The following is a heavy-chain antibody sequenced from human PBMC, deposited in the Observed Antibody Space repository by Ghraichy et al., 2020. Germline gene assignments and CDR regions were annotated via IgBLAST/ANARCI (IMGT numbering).Heavy chain of an antibody. V-gene: IGHV4-4*09. CDR1: GGSISSYY. CDR3: ARLPGLFGSVS. Sequence: SETLSLTCTVSGGSISSYYWSWIRQPPGKGLEWIGYIYTSGSTNYNPSLKSRVTISVDTSKNQFSLKLSSVTAADTAVYYCARLPGLFGSVSWGQGTLVTVSS. CDR2: IYTSGST. D-gene: IGHD3-10*02. J-gene: IGHJ5*02.